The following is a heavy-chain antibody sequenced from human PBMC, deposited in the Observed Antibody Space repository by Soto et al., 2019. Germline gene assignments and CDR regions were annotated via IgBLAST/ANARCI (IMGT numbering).Heavy chain of an antibody. CDR1: GGSFSGYY. J-gene: IGHJ5*02. CDR3: AGAGLTYCSGGSCYRNWFDP. CDR2: INHSGST. V-gene: IGHV4-34*01. Sequence: SETLSLTCAVYGGSFSGYYWSWIRQPPGKGLEWIGEINHSGSTNYNPSLKSRVTISVDTSKNQFSLKLSSVTAADTAVYYCAGAGLTYCSGGSCYRNWFDPWGQGTLVTVSS. D-gene: IGHD2-15*01.